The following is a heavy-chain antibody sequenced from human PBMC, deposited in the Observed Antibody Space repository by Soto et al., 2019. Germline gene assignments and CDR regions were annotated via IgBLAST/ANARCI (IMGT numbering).Heavy chain of an antibody. Sequence: GGSLRLSCAASGFNFRSYAMHWVRQAPGKGLEWVAVISYDGSNKYYADSVKGRFTISRDNSKNTLYLQMNSLRAEDTTVYYCARENIGKIYFDYWGQGTLVTVSS. CDR1: GFNFRSYA. V-gene: IGHV3-30-3*01. D-gene: IGHD1-26*01. CDR2: ISYDGSNK. J-gene: IGHJ4*02. CDR3: ARENIGKIYFDY.